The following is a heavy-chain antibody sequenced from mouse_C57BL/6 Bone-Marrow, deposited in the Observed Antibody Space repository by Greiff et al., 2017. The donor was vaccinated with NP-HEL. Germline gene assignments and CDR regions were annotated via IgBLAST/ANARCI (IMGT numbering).Heavy chain of an antibody. J-gene: IGHJ2*01. D-gene: IGHD1-1*01. CDR1: GYTFTSYW. Sequence: QVQLQQPGAELVKPGASVKLSCKASGYTFTSYWMQWVKQRSGQGLEWIGEIDPSDSYTNYNQKFKGKATLTVDTSSSTAYMQLSSLTSEDSAVYYCTTVVATDFDYWGQGTTLTVSS. CDR2: IDPSDSYT. V-gene: IGHV1-50*01. CDR3: TTVVATDFDY.